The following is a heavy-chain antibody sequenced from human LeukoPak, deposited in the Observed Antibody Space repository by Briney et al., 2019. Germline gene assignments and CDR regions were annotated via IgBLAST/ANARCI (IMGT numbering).Heavy chain of an antibody. CDR1: GVSISSGDYY. J-gene: IGHJ4*02. V-gene: IGHV4-30-4*01. CDR3: ARVPLWFGELAPIDY. Sequence: PSQTLSLTCTVSGVSISSGDYYWSWIRQPPGKGLEWIGYIYYSGSTYYNPSLKSRVTISVDTSKNQFSLKLSSVTAADTAVYYCARVPLWFGELAPIDYWGQGTLVTVSS. D-gene: IGHD3-10*01. CDR2: IYYSGST.